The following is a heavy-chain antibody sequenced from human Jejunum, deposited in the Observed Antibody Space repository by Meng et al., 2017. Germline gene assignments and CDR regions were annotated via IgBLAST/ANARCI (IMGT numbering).Heavy chain of an antibody. CDR1: GYSFTSYW. V-gene: IGHV5-51*01. CDR2: IYPGDSDT. Sequence: GESLKISCKGSGYSFTSYWIAWVRQMPGKGLEWMGIIYPGDSDTRYSPSFQGQVTISADKSINTAYLQWSSLKASDTAMYYCARSDYSFLDPQYYFDYWGQGTLVTVSS. D-gene: IGHD3-3*01. CDR3: ARSDYSFLDPQYYFDY. J-gene: IGHJ4*02.